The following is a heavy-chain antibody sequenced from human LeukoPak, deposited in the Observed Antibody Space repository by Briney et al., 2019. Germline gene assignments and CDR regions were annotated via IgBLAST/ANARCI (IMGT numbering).Heavy chain of an antibody. J-gene: IGHJ4*02. CDR3: ASGGFYCSSTNCPPD. CDR1: GFTFSSYA. D-gene: IGHD2-2*01. CDR2: ITSSSTYM. Sequence: GGSLRLSCAASGFTFSSYAMSWVRQAPGKGLEWVSSITSSSTYMYYADSVKGRFTISRDNAKNSLYLQMNSLRAEDTAVYYCASGGFYCSSTNCPPDWGQGTLVTVSS. V-gene: IGHV3-21*01.